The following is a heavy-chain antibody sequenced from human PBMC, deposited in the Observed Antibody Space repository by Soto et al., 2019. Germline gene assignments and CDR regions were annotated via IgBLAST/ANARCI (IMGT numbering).Heavy chain of an antibody. Sequence: GGSLRLSCAASGFTFSTYAMHWVRQAPGKGLEWVAAISYVGNYKYYGDSVKGRFTISRDNAKNTLFLEMNSLRAEDTAVYHCARPLRYCRSSRNCYYYCGMDVWGQGTTVTVSS. D-gene: IGHD2-2*01. CDR2: ISYVGNYK. CDR1: GFTFSTYA. CDR3: ARPLRYCRSSRNCYYYCGMDV. J-gene: IGHJ6*02. V-gene: IGHV3-30-3*01.